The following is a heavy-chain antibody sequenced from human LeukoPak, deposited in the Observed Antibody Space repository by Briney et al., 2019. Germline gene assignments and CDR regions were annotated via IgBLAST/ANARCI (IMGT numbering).Heavy chain of an antibody. D-gene: IGHD3-22*01. Sequence: GGSLRLSCAASGFTFSRYWMHWVRKAPGKGLVWVSRINTDGSSTSYADSVKGRFTISRDNAKNTLYLQMISLRTEDTALYYCSRGLGAYYDSSDNGFDPWGQGTLVTVSS. CDR1: GFTFSRYW. V-gene: IGHV3-74*01. J-gene: IGHJ5*02. CDR2: INTDGSST. CDR3: SRGLGAYYDSSDNGFDP.